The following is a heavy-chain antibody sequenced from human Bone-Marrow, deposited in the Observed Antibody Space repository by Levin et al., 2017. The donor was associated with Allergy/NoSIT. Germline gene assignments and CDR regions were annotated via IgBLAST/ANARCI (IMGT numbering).Heavy chain of an antibody. CDR3: ARTPIGYCSGGRGGAFDI. CDR2: IDWDDDK. D-gene: IGHD2-15*01. CDR1: GFSLSTSGMC. V-gene: IGHV2-70*01. Sequence: QTLSLTCTFSGFSLSTSGMCVSWIRQPPGKALEWLALIDWDDDKYYSTSLKTRLTISKDTSKNQVVLTMTNMDPVDTATYYCARTPIGYCSGGRGGAFDIWGQGTMVTVSS. J-gene: IGHJ3*02.